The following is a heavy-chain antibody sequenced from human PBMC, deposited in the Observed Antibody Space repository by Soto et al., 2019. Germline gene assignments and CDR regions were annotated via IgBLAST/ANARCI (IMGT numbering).Heavy chain of an antibody. CDR1: GFTFSSYD. V-gene: IGHV3-13*01. CDR2: IGTAGDT. Sequence: GGSLRLSCAASGFTFSSYDMHWVRQATGKGLEWVSAIGTAGDTYYPGSVKGRFTISRENAKNSLYLQMNSLRAGDTAVYYCARVHSGYDRNYYYYYMDVWGKGTTVTVSS. CDR3: ARVHSGYDRNYYYYYMDV. J-gene: IGHJ6*03. D-gene: IGHD5-12*01.